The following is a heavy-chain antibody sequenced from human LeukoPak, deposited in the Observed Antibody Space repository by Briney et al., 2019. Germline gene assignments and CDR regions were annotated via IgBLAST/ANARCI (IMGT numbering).Heavy chain of an antibody. Sequence: ASVKVSCKASGYTFTSYGISWVRQAPGQGLEWMGWISAYNGNTNYAQRFQGRVTMTTDTSTSTAYMELRSLRSDDTAVYYCARDAKPIWFGELYDYWGQGTLVTVSS. D-gene: IGHD3-10*01. CDR1: GYTFTSYG. CDR3: ARDAKPIWFGELYDY. V-gene: IGHV1-18*01. J-gene: IGHJ4*02. CDR2: ISAYNGNT.